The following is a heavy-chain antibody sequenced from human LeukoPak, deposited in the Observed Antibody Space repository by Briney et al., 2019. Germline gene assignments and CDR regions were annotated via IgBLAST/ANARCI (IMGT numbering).Heavy chain of an antibody. CDR1: GGSFSSSSYY. Sequence: SETLSLTCTVSGGSFSSSSYYWGWIRQPPGKGLEWIGSIYYSGSTYYNPSLRSRVTISVDTSKNQFSLKLSSVTAADTAVYYCARQVEYYYDSSGYYYVYWFDPWGQGTLVTVSS. D-gene: IGHD3-22*01. CDR3: ARQVEYYYDSSGYYYVYWFDP. J-gene: IGHJ5*02. V-gene: IGHV4-39*01. CDR2: IYYSGST.